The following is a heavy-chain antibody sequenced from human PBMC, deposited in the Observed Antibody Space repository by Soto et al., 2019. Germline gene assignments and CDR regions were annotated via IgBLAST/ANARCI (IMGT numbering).Heavy chain of an antibody. CDR2: INTGNGNT. CDR3: ARAISGYVT. CDR1: GITYTTYA. D-gene: IGHD5-12*01. V-gene: IGHV1-3*04. Sequence: QVQLVQSGAEVKKPGASVKVSCKASGITYTTYAIHWVRQAPGQGLEWMGWINTGNGNTRYSQRFQGRVTLTTDTSASTDYMDLSSLTSEDTAVYYCARAISGYVTWGHGTLITVSS. J-gene: IGHJ5*01.